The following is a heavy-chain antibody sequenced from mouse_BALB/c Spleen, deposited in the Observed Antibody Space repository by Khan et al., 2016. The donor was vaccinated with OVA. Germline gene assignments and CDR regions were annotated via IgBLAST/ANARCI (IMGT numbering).Heavy chain of an antibody. CDR1: GFTFSSFC. CDR2: ISSGGSYT. D-gene: IGHD2-5*01. Sequence: VQLKQSGGDLVKPGGSLKLSCAASGFTFSSFCMSWIRQTPDKRLEWVATISSGGSYTYYPHSVKGRFTISRDNAKNTLYLQMSSLKSEDTAMYYCARRYSNSFFEYWGQGTILTVSS. J-gene: IGHJ2*01. V-gene: IGHV5-6*01. CDR3: ARRYSNSFFEY.